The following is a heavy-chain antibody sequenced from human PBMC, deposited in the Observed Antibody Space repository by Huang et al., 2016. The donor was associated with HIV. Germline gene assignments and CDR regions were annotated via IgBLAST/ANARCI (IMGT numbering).Heavy chain of an antibody. J-gene: IGHJ4*02. Sequence: EVQLVEFGGGLVQPGGSLRLSCAASGFSISSYWMHWVRQAPGKGLVWVVRINSDGSSTSYADPVKCRFTISRDNAKNTLYLQMNSLRAEDTAVYYCARDPRIQSWLNFFDYWGQGTLVSVSS. CDR2: INSDGSST. CDR1: GFSISSYW. CDR3: ARDPRIQSWLNFFDY. V-gene: IGHV3-74*01. D-gene: IGHD3-22*01.